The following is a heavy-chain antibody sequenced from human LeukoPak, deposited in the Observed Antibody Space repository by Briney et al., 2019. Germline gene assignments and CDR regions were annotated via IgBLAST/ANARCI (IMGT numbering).Heavy chain of an antibody. CDR3: ARSVEGYFDY. V-gene: IGHV3-23*01. CDR1: GFTFSSYA. J-gene: IGHJ4*02. Sequence: GGSLRLSCAASGFTFSSYAMSWVRQAPGKGLEWVSAISGSGGSTYYADSVKGRFTISRDNAKSSVYLQMNSLRDDDTAVYYCARSVEGYFDYWGQGILVTVSS. CDR2: ISGSGGST.